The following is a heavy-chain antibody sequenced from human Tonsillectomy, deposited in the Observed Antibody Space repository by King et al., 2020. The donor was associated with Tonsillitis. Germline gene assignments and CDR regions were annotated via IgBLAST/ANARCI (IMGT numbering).Heavy chain of an antibody. J-gene: IGHJ4*02. CDR3: ADLEVDTSL. D-gene: IGHD5-24*01. CDR1: GFIFSNYT. V-gene: IGHV3-30*09. Sequence: HVQLVESGGGVVQPGRSLRLSCAASGFIFSNYTMHWFRQAPGKGLEWVAVISYDGRTTYYADSVKGRFAISRDNPRNTLYLHMNSLRLEDTAVYYCADLEVDTSLGGRGTLVTVSS. CDR2: ISYDGRTT.